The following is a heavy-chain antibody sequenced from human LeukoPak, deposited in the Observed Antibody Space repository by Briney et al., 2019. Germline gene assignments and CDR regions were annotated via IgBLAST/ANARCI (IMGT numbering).Heavy chain of an antibody. CDR2: IYTSGST. CDR3: ARSPEYYYDSSGYNNWFDP. V-gene: IGHV4-61*02. CDR1: GGSISSGSYY. J-gene: IGHJ5*02. D-gene: IGHD3-22*01. Sequence: PSETLSLTCTVSGGSISSGSYYWSWIRQPAGKGLEWIGRIYTSGSTNYNPSLKSRVTISVDTSKNQFSLKLSSVTAADTAVYYCARSPEYYYDSSGYNNWFDPWGQGTLVTVSS.